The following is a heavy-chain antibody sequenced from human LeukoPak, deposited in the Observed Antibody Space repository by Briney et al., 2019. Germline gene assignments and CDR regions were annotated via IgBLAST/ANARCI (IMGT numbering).Heavy chain of an antibody. CDR3: ARGVVGAPAQPFDY. V-gene: IGHV4-59*01. CDR2: IYYSGST. Sequence: SETLSLTCTVSGCSISSYYWSWNPQPPGKGLEWIGYIYYSGSTNYNPSLKSRVTISVDTSKNQFSLKLSSVTAADTAVYYCARGVVGAPAQPFDYWGQGTLVTVSS. D-gene: IGHD1-26*01. CDR1: GCSISSYY. J-gene: IGHJ4*02.